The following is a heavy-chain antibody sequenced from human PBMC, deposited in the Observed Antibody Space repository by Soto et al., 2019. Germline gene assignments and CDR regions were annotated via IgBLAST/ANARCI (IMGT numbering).Heavy chain of an antibody. CDR1: GDSISTVDYF. CDR2: IYKSATT. V-gene: IGHV4-30-4*01. J-gene: IGHJ5*01. Sequence: SETLSLTCSVSGDSISTVDYFWAWIRQPPGQALEYIGYIYKSATTYYNPSFESRVAISLDTSKSQFSLNVTSVTAADTAVYFCARGRYCLTGRCFPNWFDSWGQGTLVTVFS. CDR3: ARGRYCLTGRCFPNWFDS. D-gene: IGHD2-15*01.